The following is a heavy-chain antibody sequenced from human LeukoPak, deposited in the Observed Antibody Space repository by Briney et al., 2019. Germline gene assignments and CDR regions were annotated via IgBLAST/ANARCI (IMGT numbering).Heavy chain of an antibody. CDR2: IYSGGST. J-gene: IGHJ4*02. CDR3: ARDRPGYSSGWYTY. V-gene: IGHV3-53*01. CDR1: GFTVGSNY. Sequence: GGSLRLSCAASGFTVGSNYMSWVRQAPGKGLEWVSVIYSGGSTYYADSVKGRFTISRDNSKNTLYLQMNSLRAEDTAVSYCARDRPGYSSGWYTYWGQGTLVTVSS. D-gene: IGHD6-19*01.